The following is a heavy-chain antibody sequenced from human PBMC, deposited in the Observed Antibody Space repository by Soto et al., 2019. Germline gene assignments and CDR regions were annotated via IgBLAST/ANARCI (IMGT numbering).Heavy chain of an antibody. Sequence: ASVKVSCKASGYTFSAYYTHWVRQAPGQGLEWMGWMNPKSGGTYFAQKFQGRVTLTRDTSISTAYMEVNRLRSDDTAVYYCAKPKLDLRTDAFDIWGQGSMVTVSS. D-gene: IGHD1-7*01. CDR2: MNPKSGGT. V-gene: IGHV1-2*02. J-gene: IGHJ3*02. CDR3: AKPKLDLRTDAFDI. CDR1: GYTFSAYY.